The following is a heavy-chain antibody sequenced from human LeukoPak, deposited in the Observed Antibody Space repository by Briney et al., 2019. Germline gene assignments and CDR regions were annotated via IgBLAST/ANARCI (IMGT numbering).Heavy chain of an antibody. CDR2: ISGSGGST. Sequence: PGGSLRLSCAASGFTFSSYAMSWVRQAPGKRLEWVSAISGSGGSTYYADSVKGRFTISRDNSKNTLYLQMNSLRAEDTAVYYCAKDEDFWSGYPFDYWGQGTLVTVSS. D-gene: IGHD3-3*01. V-gene: IGHV3-23*01. CDR3: AKDEDFWSGYPFDY. CDR1: GFTFSSYA. J-gene: IGHJ4*02.